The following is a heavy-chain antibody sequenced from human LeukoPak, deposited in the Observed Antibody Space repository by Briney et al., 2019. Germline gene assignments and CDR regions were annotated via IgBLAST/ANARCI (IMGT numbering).Heavy chain of an antibody. CDR2: INPSGGST. V-gene: IGHV1-46*01. J-gene: IGHJ4*02. Sequence: ASVKVSCKASGYTFTSYYMHWVRQAPGRGLGWMGIINPSGGSTSYAQKFQGRVTMTRDTPTSTVYMELSSLRSEDTAVYYCASEQPTVTTGNFDYWGQGTLVTVSS. CDR1: GYTFTSYY. D-gene: IGHD4-17*01. CDR3: ASEQPTVTTGNFDY.